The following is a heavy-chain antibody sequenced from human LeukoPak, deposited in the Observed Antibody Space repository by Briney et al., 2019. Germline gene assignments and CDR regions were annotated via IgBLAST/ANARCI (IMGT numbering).Heavy chain of an antibody. CDR1: GFTFSSYA. D-gene: IGHD3-22*01. V-gene: IGHV3-23*01. CDR3: AKDRPNYYDSSGHYYRRDGDY. Sequence: QPGGSLRLSCAASGFTFSSYAMSWVRQAPGKGLEWVSSVSGSGGYTYYAGSVKGRFTISRDNSENTLYLQMNSLRAEDTAIYYCAKDRPNYYDSSGHYYRRDGDYWGQGTLVTVSS. J-gene: IGHJ4*02. CDR2: VSGSGGYT.